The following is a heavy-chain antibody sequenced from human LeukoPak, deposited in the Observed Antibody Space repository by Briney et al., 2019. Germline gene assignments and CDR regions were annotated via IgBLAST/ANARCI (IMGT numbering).Heavy chain of an antibody. D-gene: IGHD1-26*01. V-gene: IGHV1-2*02. CDR1: GYIFTGYF. CDR3: ARGLSGKYSSPGY. CDR2: INPNTGDT. Sequence: GASVKVSCKASGYIFTGYFMHWVRQAPGEGLEWMGWINPNTGDTKYAQNFRGRVTMTRDTSTSTAYMDLSRLRSDDTAIFYCARGLSGKYSSPGYWGQGTLLIVSS. J-gene: IGHJ4*02.